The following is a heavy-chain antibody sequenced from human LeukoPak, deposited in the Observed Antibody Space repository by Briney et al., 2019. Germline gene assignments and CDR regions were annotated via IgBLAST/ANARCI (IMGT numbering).Heavy chain of an antibody. J-gene: IGHJ4*02. V-gene: IGHV3-53*01. Sequence: GGSLRLSRAASGFTVSSNYMSWVRQAPGKGLEWVSVIYSGGSTYYADSVKGRFTISRDNSKNTLYLQMNSLRAEDTAVYYCARDPSGYDDYWGQGTLVTVSS. CDR3: ARDPSGYDDY. D-gene: IGHD5-12*01. CDR2: IYSGGST. CDR1: GFTVSSNY.